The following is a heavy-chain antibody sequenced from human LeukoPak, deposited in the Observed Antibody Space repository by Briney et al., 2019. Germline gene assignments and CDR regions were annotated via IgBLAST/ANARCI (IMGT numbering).Heavy chain of an antibody. J-gene: IGHJ6*02. CDR1: GFTLSDYY. CDR2: ISSSGSTI. V-gene: IGHV3-11*01. Sequence: GGSLRLSCAASGFTLSDYYMSWVRQAPGKGLEWVSYISSSGSTISYADSVKGRFTISRDNAKNSLYLQMNSLRAEDTAVYYCARDRDGGPQYYYGMDVWGQGTTVTVSS. CDR3: ARDRDGGPQYYYGMDV. D-gene: IGHD3-16*01.